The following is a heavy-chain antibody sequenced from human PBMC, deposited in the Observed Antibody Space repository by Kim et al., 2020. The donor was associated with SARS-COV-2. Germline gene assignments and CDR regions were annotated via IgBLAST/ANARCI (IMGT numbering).Heavy chain of an antibody. V-gene: IGHV3-9*01. Sequence: GGSLRLSCAASGFTFDDYAMHWVRQAPGKGLEWVSGISWNSGSIGYADSVKGRFTISRDNAKNSLYLQMNSLRAEDTALYYCAKDKVSAGRYFDLWGRGTLVTVSS. CDR3: AKDKVSAGRYFDL. D-gene: IGHD3-10*01. J-gene: IGHJ2*01. CDR2: ISWNSGSI. CDR1: GFTFDDYA.